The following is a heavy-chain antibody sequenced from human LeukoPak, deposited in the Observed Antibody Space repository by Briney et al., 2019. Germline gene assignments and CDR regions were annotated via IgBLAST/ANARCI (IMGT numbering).Heavy chain of an antibody. Sequence: GGSLRLSCAASGFTFSSYWMSWVRQAPGKGLEWVANIKQDGSEKYYVDSVKGRFTISRDNSKNTLYLQMDSLRAEDTAAYHCARDAYKCDSSGCFHYFDYWGQGTLVTVSS. D-gene: IGHD3-22*01. CDR2: IKQDGSEK. CDR3: ARDAYKCDSSGCFHYFDY. J-gene: IGHJ4*02. V-gene: IGHV3-7*01. CDR1: GFTFSSYW.